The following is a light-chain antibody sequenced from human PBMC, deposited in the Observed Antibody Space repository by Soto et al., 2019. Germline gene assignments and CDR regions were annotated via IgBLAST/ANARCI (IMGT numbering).Light chain of an antibody. CDR2: DAS. CDR3: QQFSSYPLT. CDR1: QTVRNNY. V-gene: IGKV3-20*01. J-gene: IGKJ4*01. Sequence: ELVLTQSAGTLSLSRWERSTLSVRSIQTVRNNYLAWYQQKPGQAPRLLIYDASSRATGIPDRFSGGGSGTDFTLTISRLEPEDFAVYYCQQFSSYPLTFGGGTKVDIK.